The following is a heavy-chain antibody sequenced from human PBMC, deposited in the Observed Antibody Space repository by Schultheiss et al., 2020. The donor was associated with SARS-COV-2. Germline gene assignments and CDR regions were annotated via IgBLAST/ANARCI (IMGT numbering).Heavy chain of an antibody. CDR1: GYTFTSYG. V-gene: IGHV1-69*13. CDR3: ARAVNHYYDSSGYYYVYSGMDV. D-gene: IGHD3-22*01. J-gene: IGHJ6*02. Sequence: SVKVSCKASGYTFTSYGISWVRQAPGQGLEWMGGIIPIFGTANYAQKFQGRVTITADESTSTAYMELSSLRSEDTAVYYCARAVNHYYDSSGYYYVYSGMDVWGQGTTVTVSS. CDR2: IIPIFGTA.